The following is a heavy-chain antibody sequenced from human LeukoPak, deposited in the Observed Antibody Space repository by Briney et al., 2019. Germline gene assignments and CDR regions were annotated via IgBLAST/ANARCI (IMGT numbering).Heavy chain of an antibody. J-gene: IGHJ4*02. CDR1: GFTFSSYA. D-gene: IGHD1-20*01. Sequence: GGSLRLSCAASGFTFSSYAMSWVRQAPGKGLEWVSAISGSGGSTYYADSVKGRFTISRDNAKNSLYLQMNSLRAEDTAVYYCARDITGTTGRVDYWGQGTLVTVSS. CDR2: ISGSGGST. CDR3: ARDITGTTGRVDY. V-gene: IGHV3-23*01.